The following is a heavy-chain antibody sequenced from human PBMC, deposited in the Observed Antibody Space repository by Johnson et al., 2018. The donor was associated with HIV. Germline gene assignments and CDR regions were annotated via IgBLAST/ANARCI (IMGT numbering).Heavy chain of an antibody. V-gene: IGHV3-30*18. D-gene: IGHD3-16*01. CDR3: AKAPSMGADGLDI. CDR1: GFTFSSYG. Sequence: QVQLVESGGGLVQPGRSLRLSCAASGFTFSSYGMHWVRQAPGKGMDWVAFISYDGSKVYYADSVKGRFIISRDNSKNTLYLQMNSLRPADMGLYYCAKAPSMGADGLDIWGQGTMVTVSS. J-gene: IGHJ3*02. CDR2: ISYDGSKV.